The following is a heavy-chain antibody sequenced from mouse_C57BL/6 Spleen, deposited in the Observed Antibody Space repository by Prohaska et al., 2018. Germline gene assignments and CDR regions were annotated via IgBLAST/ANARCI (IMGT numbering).Heavy chain of an antibody. CDR1: GYTFTSYW. Sequence: QLQQPGAELVMPGASVKLSCKASGYTFTSYWMHWVKQRPGQGLEWIGEIDPSDSYTNYNQKFKGKATLTVDKSSSTAYMQLSSLTSEDSALYYCAKSVVASCAMDFRGGVTAETV. CDR3: AKSVVASCAMDF. V-gene: IGHV1-69*01. D-gene: IGHD1-1*01. CDR2: IDPSDSYT. J-gene: IGHJ4*01.